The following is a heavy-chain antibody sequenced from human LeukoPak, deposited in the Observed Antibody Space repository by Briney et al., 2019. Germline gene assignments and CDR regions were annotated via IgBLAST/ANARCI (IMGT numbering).Heavy chain of an antibody. D-gene: IGHD3-10*01. CDR3: ARHSNYYGNAFDI. J-gene: IGHJ3*02. V-gene: IGHV4-59*08. Sequence: SETLSLTCTVSGGSISSYYWSWIRQPPGKGLKWIGYIYYSGSTNYNPSLKSRVTISVDTSKNQFSLKLSSVTAADTAVYYCARHSNYYGNAFDIWGQGTMVTVSS. CDR1: GGSISSYY. CDR2: IYYSGST.